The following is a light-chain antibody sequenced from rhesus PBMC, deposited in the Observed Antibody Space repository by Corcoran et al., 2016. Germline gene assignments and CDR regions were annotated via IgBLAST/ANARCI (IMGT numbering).Light chain of an antibody. J-gene: IGKJ1*01. CDR1: QSINSN. CDR3: QHSYGTPWT. Sequence: EIVLTQSPATLSSSPGERATLSCRASQSINSNLAWYQQRRGQGPSLLIDAASARAAGIPDRFSGSGSGTDFTLTIASLEPEDFAVYYCQHSYGTPWTFGQGTKVEIK. CDR2: AAS. V-gene: IGKV3-42*03.